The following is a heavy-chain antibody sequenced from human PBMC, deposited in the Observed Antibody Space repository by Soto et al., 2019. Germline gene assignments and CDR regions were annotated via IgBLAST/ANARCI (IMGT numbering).Heavy chain of an antibody. J-gene: IGHJ6*02. Sequence: QVQVVQSGAEVKKPGASVKVSCKASGYSFTDYYIHWVRQAPGQGLEWMGWINPNSDDADYPLKFQGRVTMTRDTSISTAYMELSGLRSDDTAVYFCARDRYSTLVRERTSRFYYYYAMDVWGQGTTVTVSS. CDR1: GYSFTDYY. CDR3: ARDRYSTLVRERTSRFYYYYAMDV. V-gene: IGHV1-2*02. CDR2: INPNSDDA. D-gene: IGHD6-13*01.